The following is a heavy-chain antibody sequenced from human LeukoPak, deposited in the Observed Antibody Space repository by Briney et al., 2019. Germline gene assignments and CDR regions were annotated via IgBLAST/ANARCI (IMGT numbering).Heavy chain of an antibody. CDR2: MNPRNGNT. D-gene: IGHD3-10*01. CDR3: ARDSGVSSGADY. J-gene: IGHJ4*02. Sequence: GASVKVSCKASGFTFTNYDINWVRQATGQGLEWIGWMNPRNGNTGYAQKFQGRVTMTRDTSISTAYMELRSLGSDDTATYYCARDSGVSSGADYWGQGTLVTVSS. CDR1: GFTFTNYD. V-gene: IGHV1-8*01.